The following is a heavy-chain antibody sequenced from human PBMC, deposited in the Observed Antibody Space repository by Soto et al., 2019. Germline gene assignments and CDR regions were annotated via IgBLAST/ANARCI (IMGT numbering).Heavy chain of an antibody. J-gene: IGHJ6*02. CDR1: GYIFTGYY. D-gene: IGHD1-26*01. Sequence: QVQLLQSGAEVKKPGASVKVSCKASGYIFTGYYIHWVRQAPGQGLEWMGWINPNSGGANYAQKSQGRVTMTRDTSMTTAYMELSSLRSDDTAVYYCARDQWELPNYYYYAMDVWGQGTTVTVSS. CDR2: INPNSGGA. V-gene: IGHV1-2*02. CDR3: ARDQWELPNYYYYAMDV.